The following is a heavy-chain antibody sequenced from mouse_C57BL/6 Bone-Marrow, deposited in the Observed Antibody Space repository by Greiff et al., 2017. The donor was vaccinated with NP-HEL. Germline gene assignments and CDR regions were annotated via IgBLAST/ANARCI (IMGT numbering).Heavy chain of an antibody. D-gene: IGHD1-1*01. V-gene: IGHV1-76*01. J-gene: IGHJ3*01. CDR1: GYTFTDYY. CDR2: IYPGSGNT. Sequence: QVQLKESGAELVRPGASVKLSCKASGYTFTDYYINWVKQRPGQGLEWIARIYPGSGNTYYNEKFKGKATLTAEKSSSTAYMQLSSLTSEDSAVYFCARSPYYYGSSYGRFAYWGQGTLVTVSA. CDR3: ARSPYYYGSSYGRFAY.